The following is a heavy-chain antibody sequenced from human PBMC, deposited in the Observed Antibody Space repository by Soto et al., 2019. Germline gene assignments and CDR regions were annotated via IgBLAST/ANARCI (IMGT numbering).Heavy chain of an antibody. D-gene: IGHD3-22*01. J-gene: IGHJ6*02. Sequence: PGGSLRLSCAASGFTFSDYYMSWIRQAPGKGLEWVSYISSSSSYTNYADSVKGRFTISRDNAKNSLYLQMNSLRAEDTAVYYCARAPRQRRTPNYYDSSGYYYYGMDVWGQGTTVTVSS. CDR1: GFTFSDYY. CDR3: ARAPRQRRTPNYYDSSGYYYYGMDV. CDR2: ISSSSSYT. V-gene: IGHV3-11*06.